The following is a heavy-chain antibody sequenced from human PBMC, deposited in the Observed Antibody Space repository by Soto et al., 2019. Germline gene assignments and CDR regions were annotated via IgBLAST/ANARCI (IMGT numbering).Heavy chain of an antibody. J-gene: IGHJ4*02. CDR3: AVDYDSSGYSFDY. CDR2: IYYSGST. Sequence: SETLSLTCTVSGGSISSGGYSWSWIRQHPGKGLEWIGYIYYSGSTYYNPSLKSRVTISVDTSKNQFSLKLSSVTAADTAVYYCAVDYDSSGYSFDYWGQGTLVTVSS. V-gene: IGHV4-31*03. CDR1: GGSISSGGYS. D-gene: IGHD3-22*01.